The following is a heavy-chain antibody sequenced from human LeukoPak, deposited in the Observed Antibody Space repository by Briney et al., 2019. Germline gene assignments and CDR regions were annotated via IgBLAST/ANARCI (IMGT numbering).Heavy chain of an antibody. J-gene: IGHJ5*02. CDR3: ARDFCSSTSCYTFSWFDP. CDR1: GYTFTSYG. CDR2: ISAYNGNT. D-gene: IGHD2-2*02. Sequence: ASVRVSCKASGYTFTSYGISWVRQAPGQGLEWMGWISAYNGNTNYAQKLQGRVTMTTDTSTSTAYMELRSLRSDVTAVYYCARDFCSSTSCYTFSWFDPWGQGTLVTVSS. V-gene: IGHV1-18*01.